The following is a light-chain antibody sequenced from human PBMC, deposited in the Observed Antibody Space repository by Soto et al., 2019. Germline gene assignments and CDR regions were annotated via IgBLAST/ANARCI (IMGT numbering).Light chain of an antibody. J-gene: IGKJ1*01. V-gene: IGKV1-39*01. CDR2: AAS. Sequence: DIQMTQSPSSLSASVGDRVTITCRASQSISSYLNWYQQKPGKAPKLLIYAASSLQSGVPSRFSGSGSGTDFTLTISSLXXEXXXXYYCQQSYSTPWTFGQGTKVXIK. CDR3: QQSYSTPWT. CDR1: QSISSY.